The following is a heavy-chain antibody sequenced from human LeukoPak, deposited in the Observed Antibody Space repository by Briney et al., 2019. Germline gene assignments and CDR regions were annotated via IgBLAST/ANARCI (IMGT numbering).Heavy chain of an antibody. CDR2: INSDGISI. CDR1: GFSFSSYW. J-gene: IGHJ6*02. CDR3: ARRATAHGMDV. V-gene: IGHV3-74*01. Sequence: SGGSLRLSCTASGFSFSSYWMYWVRRAPGRGLVWVSRINSDGISISYADSVKGRFTISRDSAKNTLYLQMNSLRAEDTAVYYCARRATAHGMDVWGQGTTVTVSS.